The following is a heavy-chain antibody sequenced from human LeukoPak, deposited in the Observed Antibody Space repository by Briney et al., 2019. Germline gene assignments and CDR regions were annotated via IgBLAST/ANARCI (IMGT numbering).Heavy chain of an antibody. CDR3: ARNFLEWLWGYYFDY. V-gene: IGHV1-18*01. CDR2: ISAYTGNT. D-gene: IGHD3-3*01. Sequence: ASVTVSCRASGYTFTTYGISWVRQAPGQGLEWMGWISAYTGNTYYAQKLQGRVTMTTDTSTSTAYMELRSLRSDDTAVYYCARNFLEWLWGYYFDYWGQGTLVTVSS. CDR1: GYTFTTYG. J-gene: IGHJ4*02.